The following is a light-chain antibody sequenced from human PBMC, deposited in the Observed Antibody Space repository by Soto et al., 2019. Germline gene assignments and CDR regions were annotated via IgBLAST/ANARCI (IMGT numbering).Light chain of an antibody. Sequence: DIQMTQSPSSLSTSLGDRVTITCRASQNIDNYLNWYQQKPGKAPKLLIYATSTLQSGVPSRFSGSGSGTEFTLTISSLQAEDFATYFCQDSYISPAVSFGGGTKVEIK. CDR1: QNIDNY. J-gene: IGKJ4*01. CDR3: QDSYISPAVS. V-gene: IGKV1-39*01. CDR2: ATS.